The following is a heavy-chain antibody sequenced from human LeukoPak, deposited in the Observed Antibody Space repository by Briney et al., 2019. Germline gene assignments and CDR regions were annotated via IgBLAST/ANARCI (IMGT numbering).Heavy chain of an antibody. D-gene: IGHD5-24*01. Sequence: GGSLRLSCAASGFTFSSYGMSWVRQAPGKGLEWVSVISGSGGNTDYADSVKGRFTISRDNSKNTLYLQMNSLRAEDTAVYYCARAGSRWLQSPLRDYWGQGTLVTVSS. CDR3: ARAGSRWLQSPLRDY. CDR1: GFTFSSYG. V-gene: IGHV3-23*01. J-gene: IGHJ4*02. CDR2: ISGSGGNT.